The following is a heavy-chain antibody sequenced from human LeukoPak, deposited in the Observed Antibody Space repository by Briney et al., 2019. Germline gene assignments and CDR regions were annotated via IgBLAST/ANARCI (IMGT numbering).Heavy chain of an antibody. V-gene: IGHV1-18*01. Sequence: GASVKVSCKASGYTFTSYGISWVRQAPGQGLEWMGWISAYNGNTNYAQKLQGRVTMTTDTSTSTAYMELRSLRSDDTAVYYCARDSVVVVPAAILRLPYYYGMDVWGQGTTVTVSS. CDR2: ISAYNGNT. CDR1: GYTFTSYG. D-gene: IGHD2-2*02. CDR3: ARDSVVVVPAAILRLPYYYGMDV. J-gene: IGHJ6*02.